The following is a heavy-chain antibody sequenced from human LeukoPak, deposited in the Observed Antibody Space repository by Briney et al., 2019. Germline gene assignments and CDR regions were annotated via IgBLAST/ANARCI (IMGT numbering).Heavy chain of an antibody. Sequence: PGGSLRLSCAASGFTFSSYAMSWVRQAPGKGLEWGSAISGSGGSTYYADSVKGRFTISRDNSKNTLYLQMNSLRAEDTAVYYCAKYHYYDSSGYYYYWGQGTLVTVSS. CDR2: ISGSGGST. CDR1: GFTFSSYA. D-gene: IGHD3-22*01. V-gene: IGHV3-23*01. J-gene: IGHJ4*02. CDR3: AKYHYYDSSGYYYY.